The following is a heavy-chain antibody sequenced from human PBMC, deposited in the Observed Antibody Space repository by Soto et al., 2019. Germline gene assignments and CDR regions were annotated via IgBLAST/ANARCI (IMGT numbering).Heavy chain of an antibody. D-gene: IGHD3-3*01. CDR1: GYSFTSYW. Sequence: GESLKISCKGSGYSFTSYWIGWVRQMPGKGLEWMGIIYPGDSDTRYSPSFQGQVTISADKSISTAYLQWSSLKASDTAMYYCARTYYDFWSGYYVSYHMDVWGKGTTVTVSS. J-gene: IGHJ6*03. CDR2: IYPGDSDT. V-gene: IGHV5-51*01. CDR3: ARTYYDFWSGYYVSYHMDV.